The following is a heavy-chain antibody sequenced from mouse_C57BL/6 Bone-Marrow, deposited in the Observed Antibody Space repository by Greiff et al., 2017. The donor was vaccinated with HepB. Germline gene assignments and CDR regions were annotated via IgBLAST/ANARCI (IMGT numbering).Heavy chain of an antibody. CDR3: TRDYYGSSHQAWFAY. CDR1: GFTFSSYA. CDR2: ISSGGDYI. V-gene: IGHV5-9-1*02. Sequence: EVKVVESGEGLVKPGGSLKLSCAASGFTFSSYAMSWVRQTPEKRLEWVAYISSGGDYIYYADTVKGRFTISRDNARNTLYLQMSSLKSEDTAMYYCTRDYYGSSHQAWFAYWGQGTLVTVSA. J-gene: IGHJ3*01. D-gene: IGHD1-1*01.